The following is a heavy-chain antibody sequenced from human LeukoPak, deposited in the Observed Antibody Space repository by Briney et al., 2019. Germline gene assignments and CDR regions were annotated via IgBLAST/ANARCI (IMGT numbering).Heavy chain of an antibody. Sequence: PGGSLRLSCAASGFTFSSYSMNWVRRAPGKGLEWVSHIGSSSRTIYYADSVKGRFTISRDNAKNSLYLQMDGLRAEDTAVYYCARLLGVVVTARYSDYWGQGTLVIVSA. CDR1: GFTFSSYS. J-gene: IGHJ4*02. D-gene: IGHD2-21*02. V-gene: IGHV3-48*01. CDR2: IGSSSRTI. CDR3: ARLLGVVVTARYSDY.